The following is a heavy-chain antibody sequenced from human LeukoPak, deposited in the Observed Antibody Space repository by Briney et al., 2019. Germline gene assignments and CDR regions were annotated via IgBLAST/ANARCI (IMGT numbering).Heavy chain of an antibody. Sequence: GGSLRLSCAASGFTVSSNYMSWVRQAPGKGLEWVSVIYSGGSTYYADSVKGRFTISRDNSKNTLYLQMNSLRAKDTAVYYCARDSSGWYMDYWGQGTLVTVSS. V-gene: IGHV3-53*01. D-gene: IGHD6-19*01. CDR3: ARDSSGWYMDY. CDR1: GFTVSSNY. J-gene: IGHJ4*02. CDR2: IYSGGST.